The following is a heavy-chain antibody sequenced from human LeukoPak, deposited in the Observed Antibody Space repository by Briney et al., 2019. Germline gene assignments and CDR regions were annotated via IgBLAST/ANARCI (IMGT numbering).Heavy chain of an antibody. Sequence: SVKVSCKASGGTFSSYAISWVRQAPGQGLEWMGGIIPIFGTANYAQKFQGRVTITTDESTSTAYMELSSLRSEDTAVYYCAISMDPYPPLFDYWGQGTLVTVSS. CDR2: IIPIFGTA. V-gene: IGHV1-69*05. CDR1: GGTFSSYA. CDR3: AISMDPYPPLFDY. J-gene: IGHJ4*02. D-gene: IGHD2-21*01.